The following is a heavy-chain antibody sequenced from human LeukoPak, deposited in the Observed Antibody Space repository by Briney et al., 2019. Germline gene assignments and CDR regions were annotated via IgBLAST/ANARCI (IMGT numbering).Heavy chain of an antibody. CDR2: IKSKTDGGTT. V-gene: IGHV3-15*01. Sequence: PGGSLRLSCAASGFTFSNAWMSWVRQAPGKGLEWVGRIKSKTDGGTTDYAAPVKGRFTISRDDSKNTLYLQMNSLKTEDTAVYYCTTCPKLLWFGVLWGQGTLVTVSS. CDR3: TTCPKLLWFGVL. D-gene: IGHD3-10*01. CDR1: GFTFSNAW. J-gene: IGHJ4*02.